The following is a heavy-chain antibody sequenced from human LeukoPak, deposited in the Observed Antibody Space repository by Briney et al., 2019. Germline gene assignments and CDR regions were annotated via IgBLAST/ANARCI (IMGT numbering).Heavy chain of an antibody. CDR2: INHSGST. Sequence: ETLSLTCAVYGGSFSGYYWSWIRQPPGKGLEWIGEINHSGSTNYNPSLKSRVTISVDTSKNQFSLKLSSVTAADTAVYYCARRKGTYSSSWYVWFDPWGQGTLVTVSS. CDR3: ARRKGTYSSSWYVWFDP. V-gene: IGHV4-34*01. D-gene: IGHD6-13*01. J-gene: IGHJ5*02. CDR1: GGSFSGYY.